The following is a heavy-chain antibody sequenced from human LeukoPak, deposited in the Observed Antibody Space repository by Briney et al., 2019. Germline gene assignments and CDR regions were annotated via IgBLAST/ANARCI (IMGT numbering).Heavy chain of an antibody. D-gene: IGHD3-10*01. CDR1: GFTFSSYS. CDR3: AKSHYYGSGSSRGAFDI. V-gene: IGHV3-23*01. Sequence: WGSLRLSCAASGFTFSSYSMNWVRQAPGKGLEWVAVRGGSGGSTSYADSVKGRFTISRDNSKNTLYLQMNSLRAEDTAVYYCAKSHYYGSGSSRGAFDIWGQGTLVTVSS. CDR2: RGGSGGST. J-gene: IGHJ3*02.